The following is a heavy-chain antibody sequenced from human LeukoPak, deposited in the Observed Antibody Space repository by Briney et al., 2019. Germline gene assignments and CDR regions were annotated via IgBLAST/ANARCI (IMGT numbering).Heavy chain of an antibody. CDR3: ARGPRLAARENWFDP. CDR2: INPNSGGT. J-gene: IGHJ5*02. Sequence: ASVKVSCKASGYTFTSYDINWVRQAPGQGLEWMGRINPNSGGTNYAQKFRGRVTMTRDTSISTAYMELSRLRSDDTAVYYCARGPRLAARENWFDPWGQGTLVTVSS. D-gene: IGHD6-6*01. CDR1: GYTFTSYD. V-gene: IGHV1-2*06.